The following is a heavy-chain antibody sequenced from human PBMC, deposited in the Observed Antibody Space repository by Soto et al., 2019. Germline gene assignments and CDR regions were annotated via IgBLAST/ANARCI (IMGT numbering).Heavy chain of an antibody. Sequence: EASVKVSCTASGGTFSSYTISWVRQAPGQGLEWMGRIIPILGIANYAQKFQGRVTITADKSTSTAYMELSSLRSEDTAVYYCARDGLSVINGVSPGSDAFDIWGQGTMVTVSS. CDR2: IIPILGIA. D-gene: IGHD2-8*01. J-gene: IGHJ3*02. CDR1: GGTFSSYT. CDR3: ARDGLSVINGVSPGSDAFDI. V-gene: IGHV1-69*04.